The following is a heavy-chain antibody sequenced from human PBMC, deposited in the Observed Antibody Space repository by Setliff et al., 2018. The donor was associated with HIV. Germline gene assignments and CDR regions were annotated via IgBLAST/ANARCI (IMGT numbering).Heavy chain of an antibody. Sequence: SVKVSCKGSGGTFSSYAISWVRQAPGQGPEWMGGIISIFGPTNYAQKFQGRLTITADESTSTAYMELSSLRSDDTAVYYCARDYAYDILTGYYSPPDAFDIWGQGTMVTVPS. J-gene: IGHJ3*02. V-gene: IGHV1-69*13. CDR2: IISIFGPT. D-gene: IGHD3-9*01. CDR1: GGTFSSYA. CDR3: ARDYAYDILTGYYSPPDAFDI.